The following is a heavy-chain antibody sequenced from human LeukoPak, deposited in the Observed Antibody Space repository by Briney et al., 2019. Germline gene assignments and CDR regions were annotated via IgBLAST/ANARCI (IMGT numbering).Heavy chain of an antibody. V-gene: IGHV4-59*12. Sequence: TSETLSLTWHVPGCSISSYYWSWFRQPPEKGLGGVGYMYYIVMANYNPSHKSRVIISVATSKNQFSLKLSSVTAADTAVYYCARGRSYDILTGYYRGLYYFDYWGQGTLVTVSS. CDR3: ARGRSYDILTGYYRGLYYFDY. CDR2: MYYIVMA. J-gene: IGHJ4*02. D-gene: IGHD3-9*01. CDR1: GCSISSYY.